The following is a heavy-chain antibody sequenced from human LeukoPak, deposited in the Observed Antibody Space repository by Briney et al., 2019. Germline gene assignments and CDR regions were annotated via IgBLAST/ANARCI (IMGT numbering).Heavy chain of an antibody. Sequence: GGSLRLSCTASGFTFSTYEMSWVRQAPGKGLEWVSYISGSGSAKHYADSVKGRFTISRDNAKNSLYLQMNSLRADDTAVYYCVRDGGLEGDAFDIWGQGTMVTVSS. V-gene: IGHV3-48*03. CDR3: VRDGGLEGDAFDI. J-gene: IGHJ3*02. D-gene: IGHD1-1*01. CDR2: ISGSGSAK. CDR1: GFTFSTYE.